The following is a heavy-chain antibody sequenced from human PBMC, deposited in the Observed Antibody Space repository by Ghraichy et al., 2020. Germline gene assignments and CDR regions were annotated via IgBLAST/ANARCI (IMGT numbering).Heavy chain of an antibody. CDR2: IYYSGST. CDR3: ARVNTAMVTHP. CDR1: GGSISSYY. Sequence: SQTLSLTCTVSGGSISSYYWSWIRQPPGKGLEWIGYIYYSGSTNYNPSLKSRVTISVDRSKNQFSLKLSSVTAADTAVYYCARVNTAMVTHPWGQGTLVTVSS. V-gene: IGHV4-59*01. J-gene: IGHJ5*02. D-gene: IGHD5-18*01.